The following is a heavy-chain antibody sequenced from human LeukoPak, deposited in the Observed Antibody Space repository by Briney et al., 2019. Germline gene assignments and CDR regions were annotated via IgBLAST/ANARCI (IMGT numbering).Heavy chain of an antibody. CDR3: ARDIYGYYGMDV. Sequence: GSLRLSCAASGFTFSSYAMSWVRQAPGKGLEWVSAISGSGGSTYYADSVKGRFTISRDNARTSLYLQMNSLRAEDTAVYYCARDIYGYYGMDVWGQGTTVTVSS. J-gene: IGHJ6*02. CDR2: ISGSGGST. V-gene: IGHV3-23*01. D-gene: IGHD3-16*01. CDR1: GFTFSSYA.